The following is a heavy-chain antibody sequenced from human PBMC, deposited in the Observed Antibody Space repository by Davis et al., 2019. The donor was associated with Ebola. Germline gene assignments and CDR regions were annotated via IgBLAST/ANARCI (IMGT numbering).Heavy chain of an antibody. V-gene: IGHV3-7*03. CDR3: ARSGSYKFDF. D-gene: IGHD1-26*01. CDR1: GFTFSRYW. Sequence: LSLTCVASGFTFSRYWMSWVRQAPGKGLEWVANMKQDGSGENYVDSVKGRFTISRDNTNNSLYLQMNSLRAEDTAIYYCARSGSYKFDFWGQGTLVTVSS. J-gene: IGHJ4*02. CDR2: MKQDGSGE.